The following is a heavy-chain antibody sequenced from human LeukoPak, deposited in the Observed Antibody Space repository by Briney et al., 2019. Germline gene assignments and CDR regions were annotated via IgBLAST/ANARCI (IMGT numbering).Heavy chain of an antibody. V-gene: IGHV3-48*03. CDR2: ISSSGSTI. Sequence: GGSLRLSCAASGFTFSSYEMNWVRQAPGKGLEWVSYISSSGSTIYYADSVKGRFTISRDNAKNSLYLQMNSLRAEETAVYYCAGGVVDTAMVTNYYYYYGMDVWGKGTTVTVSS. CDR1: GFTFSSYE. J-gene: IGHJ6*04. D-gene: IGHD5-18*01. CDR3: AGGVVDTAMVTNYYYYYGMDV.